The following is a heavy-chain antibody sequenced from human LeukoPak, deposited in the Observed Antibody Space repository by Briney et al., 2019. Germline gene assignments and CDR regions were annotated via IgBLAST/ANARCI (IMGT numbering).Heavy chain of an antibody. J-gene: IGHJ1*01. Sequence: PGGSLRLSCAASGFTFSNAWMSWVRQAPGKGLEWVGRIKSKTDGGTTDYAAPVKGRFTISRDDSKNTLYLQMNSLKTEDTAVYYCTTETYYYDSNEAYFQHWGQGTLVTVSS. V-gene: IGHV3-15*01. CDR3: TTETYYYDSNEAYFQH. D-gene: IGHD3-22*01. CDR1: GFTFSNAW. CDR2: IKSKTDGGTT.